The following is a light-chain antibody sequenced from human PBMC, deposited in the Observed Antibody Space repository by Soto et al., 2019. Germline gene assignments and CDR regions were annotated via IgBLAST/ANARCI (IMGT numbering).Light chain of an antibody. CDR2: GAS. CDR3: QQYGTSPEWEQWT. J-gene: IGKJ1*01. V-gene: IGKV3-20*01. Sequence: EIVLTQSPGTLSLSPGERATLSCRASQSVSSNNFAWCQQIPGQTTRLILYGASNRATSIPDRFSGSVSGTDFTLTISPLENDDFAVYYCQQYGTSPEWEQWTFGRGTKVEI. CDR1: QSVSSNN.